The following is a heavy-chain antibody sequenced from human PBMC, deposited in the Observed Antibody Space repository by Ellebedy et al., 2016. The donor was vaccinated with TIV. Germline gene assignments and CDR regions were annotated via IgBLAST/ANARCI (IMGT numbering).Heavy chain of an antibody. D-gene: IGHD3-10*01. CDR3: ARRGTYYYGSGSSGDY. J-gene: IGHJ4*02. CDR2: IYHSGST. V-gene: IGHV4-39*01. CDR1: GGSISSSSYY. Sequence: MPSETLSLTCTVSGGSISSSSYYRGWIRQPPGKGLEWIGSIYHSGSTFYNPSLKSRVTISVDTSKNEFSLKLSSVTAADTAVYYCARRGTYYYGSGSSGDYWGQGTLVTVSS.